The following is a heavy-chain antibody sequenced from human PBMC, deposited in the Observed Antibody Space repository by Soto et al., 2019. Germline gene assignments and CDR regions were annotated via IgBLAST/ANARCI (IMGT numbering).Heavy chain of an antibody. CDR2: TYYRSKWYN. J-gene: IGHJ6*02. CDR1: GDSVSSNSAA. Sequence: SQTLSLICVISGDSVSSNSAAWNWIRQSPSRGLEWLGRTYYRSKWYNDYAVSVKSRITINPDTSKNQFSLQLNSVTPEDTAVYYCARDLFYDFWSGYPIGNYYYGMDVWGQGTTVTVSS. CDR3: ARDLFYDFWSGYPIGNYYYGMDV. V-gene: IGHV6-1*01. D-gene: IGHD3-3*01.